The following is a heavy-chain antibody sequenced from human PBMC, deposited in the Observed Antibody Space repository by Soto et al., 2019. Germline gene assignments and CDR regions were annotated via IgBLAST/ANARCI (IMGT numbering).Heavy chain of an antibody. CDR2: IDPSDSYT. J-gene: IGHJ6*02. Sequence: PGESLKISCKGSGYRFTNYWISWVRQMPGKGLEWMGKIDPSDSYTKYSPSFQGHVTISADKSTNTAFLQWRSLKTPDTAMYYCARTVNYYRYGMDVWGQGTTVTVSS. V-gene: IGHV5-10-1*01. CDR1: GYRFTNYW. D-gene: IGHD3-10*01. CDR3: ARTVNYYRYGMDV.